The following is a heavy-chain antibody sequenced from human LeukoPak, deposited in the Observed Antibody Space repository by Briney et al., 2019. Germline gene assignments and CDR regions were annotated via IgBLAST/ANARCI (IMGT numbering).Heavy chain of an antibody. CDR2: INHSGST. Sequence: SETLSLTCAVYGGSFSGYYWSWIRQPPGKGLECIGEINHSGSTNYNPSLKSRVTISVDTSKNQFSLKLSSVTAADTAVYYCARRITIFGVVIIEANWFDPWGQGTLVTVSS. CDR3: ARRITIFGVVIIEANWFDP. J-gene: IGHJ5*02. CDR1: GGSFSGYY. V-gene: IGHV4-34*01. D-gene: IGHD3-3*01.